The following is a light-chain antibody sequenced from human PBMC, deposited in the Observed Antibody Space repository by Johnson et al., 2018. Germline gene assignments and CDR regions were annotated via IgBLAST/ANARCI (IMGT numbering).Light chain of an antibody. J-gene: IGLJ1*01. Sequence: QSVLTQPPSVSAAPGQKVTISCSGSSSNIGNNYVSWYQQLPGTAPKLLIYENNKRPSGIPDRFSGSKSGTSATLGITGLQTGDEAHYYCVTWDTSLSAGNVFGTGTKVTVL. CDR1: SSNIGNNY. CDR3: VTWDTSLSAGNV. CDR2: ENN. V-gene: IGLV1-51*02.